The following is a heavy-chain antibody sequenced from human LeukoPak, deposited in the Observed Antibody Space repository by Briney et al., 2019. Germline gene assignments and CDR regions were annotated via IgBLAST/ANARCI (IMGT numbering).Heavy chain of an antibody. J-gene: IGHJ6*02. CDR1: GFTFSSYA. Sequence: GGSLRLSCAASGFTFSSYAMHWVRQAPGKGLEWVAVISYDGSNKYYADSVKGRFTISRDNSKNTLYLQMNTLRVEDTAVYYCAKGRLLGAPWGMDVWGQGTTVTVSS. CDR2: ISYDGSNK. CDR3: AKGRLLGAPWGMDV. V-gene: IGHV3-30-3*01. D-gene: IGHD1-26*01.